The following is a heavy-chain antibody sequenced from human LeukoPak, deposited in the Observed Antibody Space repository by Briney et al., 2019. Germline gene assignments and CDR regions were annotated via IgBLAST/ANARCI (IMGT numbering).Heavy chain of an antibody. V-gene: IGHV1-3*01. CDR2: INAGNGNT. J-gene: IGHJ4*02. CDR3: ARDPDYYDRFVDDY. CDR1: GYTFTSYA. Sequence: ASVKVSCKASGYTFTSYAMHWVRQATGQRLEWMGWINAGNGNTKYSQKFQGRVTITRDTSASTAYMELSSLRSEDTAVYYCARDPDYYDRFVDDYWGQGTLVTVSS. D-gene: IGHD3-22*01.